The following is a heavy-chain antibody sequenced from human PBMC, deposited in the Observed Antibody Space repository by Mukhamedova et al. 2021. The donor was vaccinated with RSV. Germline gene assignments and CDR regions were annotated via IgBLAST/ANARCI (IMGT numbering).Heavy chain of an antibody. CDR2: MNPNSGGT. V-gene: IGHV1-2*02. J-gene: IGHJ4*02. CDR3: ARGYCSGGGCQIDY. D-gene: IGHD2-15*01. Sequence: MGWMNPNSGGTKYAQKFQGRVTMTRDTSITTADMELTTLRSDDTAVYYCARGYCSGGGCQIDYWGQGTLVTVSS.